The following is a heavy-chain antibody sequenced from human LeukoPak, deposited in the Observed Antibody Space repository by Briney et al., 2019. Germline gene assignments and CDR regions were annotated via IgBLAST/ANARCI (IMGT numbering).Heavy chain of an antibody. D-gene: IGHD3-9*01. Sequence: PGGSLRLSCAASGFTFYDYAMHWVRHAPGKGLEWVSGISWNSGSIGYADSVKGRFTISRDNAKNSLYLQMNSLRAEDTALYYCAKTGLRYFDWLLFYFDYRGQGTLVTVSS. V-gene: IGHV3-9*01. CDR3: AKTGLRYFDWLLFYFDY. CDR1: GFTFYDYA. J-gene: IGHJ4*02. CDR2: ISWNSGSI.